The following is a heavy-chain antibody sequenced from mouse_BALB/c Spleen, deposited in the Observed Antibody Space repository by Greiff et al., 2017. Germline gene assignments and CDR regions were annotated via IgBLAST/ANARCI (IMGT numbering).Heavy chain of an antibody. V-gene: IGHV10-1*02. J-gene: IGHJ3*01. D-gene: IGHD2-1*01. CDR1: GFTFNTYA. CDR3: GGNSWFAY. CDR2: IRSKSNNYAT. Sequence: EVMVVESGGGLVQPKGSLKLSCAASGFTFNTYAMNWVRQAPGKGLEWVARIRSKSNNYATYYADSVKDRFTISRDDSQSMLYLQMNNLKTEDTAMYYCGGNSWFAYWGQGTLVTVSA.